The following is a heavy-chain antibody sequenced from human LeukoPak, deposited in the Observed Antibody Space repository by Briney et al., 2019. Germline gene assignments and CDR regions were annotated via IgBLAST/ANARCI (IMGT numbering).Heavy chain of an antibody. Sequence: GASVKVSCKASGGTFSSYAISWVRQAPGQGLEWMGRIIPIFGIANYAQKFQGRVTITADKSTSTAYMELSSLRSEDTAVYYCAREGDASSGSYHLDYWGQGTLVTVSS. V-gene: IGHV1-69*04. CDR3: AREGDASSGSYHLDY. CDR2: IIPIFGIA. D-gene: IGHD3-10*01. J-gene: IGHJ4*02. CDR1: GGTFSSYA.